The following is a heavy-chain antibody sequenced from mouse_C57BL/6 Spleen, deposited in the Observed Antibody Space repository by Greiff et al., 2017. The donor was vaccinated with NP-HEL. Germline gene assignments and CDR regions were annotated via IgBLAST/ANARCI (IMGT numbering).Heavy chain of an antibody. CDR2: INYDGSST. V-gene: IGHV5-16*01. Sequence: EVKLMESEGGLVQPGSSMKLSCTASGFTFSDYYMAWVRQVPEKGLEWVANINYDGSSTYYLDSLKSRFIISRDNAKNILYLQMSSLKSEDTATYYCARDRGNYGSSYNAMDYWGQGTSVTVSS. CDR1: GFTFSDYY. CDR3: ARDRGNYGSSYNAMDY. D-gene: IGHD1-1*01. J-gene: IGHJ4*01.